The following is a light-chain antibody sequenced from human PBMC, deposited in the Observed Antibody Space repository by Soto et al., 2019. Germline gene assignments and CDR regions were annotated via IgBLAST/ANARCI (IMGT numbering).Light chain of an antibody. Sequence: QSVLTQPPSGSAAPGQKGTISCSGSSSNMGNNYVSWYQQLPGAAPKLLIYNNNKRPSGIPDRCSGSKSGTSATLGITGLQPGGEADYYCGTWDSSLTAYVFGTGTKVTVL. CDR1: SSNMGNNY. CDR3: GTWDSSLTAYV. CDR2: NNN. J-gene: IGLJ1*01. V-gene: IGLV1-51*01.